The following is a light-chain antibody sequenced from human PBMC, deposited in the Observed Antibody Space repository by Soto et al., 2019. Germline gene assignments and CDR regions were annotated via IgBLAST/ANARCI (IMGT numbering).Light chain of an antibody. CDR2: DVS. CDR1: SSDVGGYNY. J-gene: IGLJ1*01. CDR3: SSYTSSSLYA. V-gene: IGLV2-14*01. Sequence: QSALTQPASVSGSPGQSITISCTGTSSDVGGYNYVSWYQQHPGKAPKLMIYDVSNRPSGVSNRFSGSKSGNTASLTISGLQAEDEADYYCSSYTSSSLYAFGPGTKFPVL.